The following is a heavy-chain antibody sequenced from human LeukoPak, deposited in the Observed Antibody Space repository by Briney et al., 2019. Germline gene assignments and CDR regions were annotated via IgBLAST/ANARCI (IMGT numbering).Heavy chain of an antibody. J-gene: IGHJ6*03. CDR1: GFTFSSYS. V-gene: IGHV3-21*04. Sequence: GGSLRLSCAASGFTFSSYSMNWVRQAPGKGLEWVPSISSSSSYIYYADSVKGRFTISRDNAKNSLYLQMNSLRAEDSALYYCAKNGDSRAYYFFYMDVWGKGTTVTVSS. CDR3: AKNGDSRAYYFFYMDV. D-gene: IGHD3-10*01. CDR2: ISSSSSYI.